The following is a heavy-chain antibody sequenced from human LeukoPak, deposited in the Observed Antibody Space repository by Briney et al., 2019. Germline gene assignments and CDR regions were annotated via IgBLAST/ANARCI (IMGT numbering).Heavy chain of an antibody. V-gene: IGHV3-23*01. D-gene: IGHD2-15*01. J-gene: IGHJ4*02. CDR3: ATTPWDYYFDY. Sequence: PGGSLRLSCAASGFIFSSYAMSWVRQAPGKGLEWVSAISGSGGNTYYADSVKGRFTISRDNSRNTLYLQLNSLRAEDTAVYYCATTPWDYYFDYWGQGTLVTVSS. CDR2: ISGSGGNT. CDR1: GFIFSSYA.